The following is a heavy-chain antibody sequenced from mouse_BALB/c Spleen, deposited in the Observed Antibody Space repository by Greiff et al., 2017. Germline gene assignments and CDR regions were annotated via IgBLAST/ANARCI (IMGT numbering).Heavy chain of an antibody. Sequence: EVKLQESGPELMKPGASVKISCKASGYSFTSYYMHWVKQSHGKSLEWIGYIDPFNGGTSYNQKFKGKATLTVDKSSSTAYMHLSSLTSEDSAVYYCARHYGSSFYAMDYWGQGTSVTVSS. CDR2: IDPFNGGT. V-gene: IGHV1S135*01. CDR1: GYSFTSYY. CDR3: ARHYGSSFYAMDY. J-gene: IGHJ4*01. D-gene: IGHD1-1*01.